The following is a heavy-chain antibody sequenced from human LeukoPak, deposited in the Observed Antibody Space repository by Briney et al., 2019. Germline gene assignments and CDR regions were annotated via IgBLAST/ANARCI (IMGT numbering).Heavy chain of an antibody. Sequence: ASVKVSCKASGYTFTGYYMHWVRQAPGQGLEWMGWINPNSGGTNYAQKFQGWVTMTRDTSISTAYMELSRLRSDDTAVYYCAKGLRGLERPTGDAFDIWGQGTMVTVSS. CDR2: INPNSGGT. CDR1: GYTFTGYY. CDR3: AKGLRGLERPTGDAFDI. J-gene: IGHJ3*02. D-gene: IGHD1-1*01. V-gene: IGHV1-2*04.